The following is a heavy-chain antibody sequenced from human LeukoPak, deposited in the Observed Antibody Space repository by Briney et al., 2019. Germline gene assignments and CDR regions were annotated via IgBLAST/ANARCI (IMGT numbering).Heavy chain of an antibody. J-gene: IGHJ3*02. CDR3: ARHETPGGAFDI. D-gene: IGHD1-14*01. Sequence: GGSLQISCKASGYCFTSYWIGRGRQMPGKGREWMGIIFRSDSATRNSPSFQGQVTISADKSISTSYLQWSSLKASDTAMYYCARHETPGGAFDIWGQGTMVTVSS. CDR2: IFRSDSAT. CDR1: GYCFTSYW. V-gene: IGHV5-51*01.